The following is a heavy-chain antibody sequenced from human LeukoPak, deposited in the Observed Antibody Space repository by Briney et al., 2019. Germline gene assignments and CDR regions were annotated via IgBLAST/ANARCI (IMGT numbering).Heavy chain of an antibody. D-gene: IGHD3-10*01. CDR1: GFTFSTYS. CDR2: ISSSSNYI. V-gene: IGHV3-21*01. Sequence: PGGSLRLSCAASGFTFSTYSMNWVRQAPGKGLEWVSSISSSSNYIYYADSVKGRFTISRDNAKNSLYLQMNSLRVEDTAVYYCARVGYGSGNYDYYYMDVWGKGTTVTVSS. CDR3: ARVGYGSGNYDYYYMDV. J-gene: IGHJ6*03.